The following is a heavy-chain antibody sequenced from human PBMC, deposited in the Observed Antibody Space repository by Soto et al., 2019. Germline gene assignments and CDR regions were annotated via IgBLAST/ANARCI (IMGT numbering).Heavy chain of an antibody. CDR2: IIKDGSEK. D-gene: IGHD3-10*01. J-gene: IGHJ4*02. CDR3: ARDWGGLGY. CDR1: GFTFSTYW. V-gene: IGHV3-7*03. Sequence: PGGSLRLSCAASGFTFSTYWMTWVRQAPGKGLEWVANIIKDGSEKFYVDSVKGRFTISRDNAKNSLYLDMNSLRVEDTAVYYCARDWGGLGYWRQRTLVTVSS.